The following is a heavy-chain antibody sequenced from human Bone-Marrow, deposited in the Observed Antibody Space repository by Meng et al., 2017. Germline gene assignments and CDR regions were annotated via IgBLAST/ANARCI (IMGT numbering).Heavy chain of an antibody. CDR1: GYSFTSYW. CDR2: IDPGDSDT. Sequence: GESLKISCKGSGYSFTSYWIGWVRQMPGKGLEWMGIIDPGDSDTRYSPSFQGQVTISADKSISTAYLQWSSLKASDTAMYYCARHVYPILAVAGTAYFDYWGQGTLVTVSS. V-gene: IGHV5-51*01. CDR3: ARHVYPILAVAGTAYFDY. D-gene: IGHD6-19*01. J-gene: IGHJ4*02.